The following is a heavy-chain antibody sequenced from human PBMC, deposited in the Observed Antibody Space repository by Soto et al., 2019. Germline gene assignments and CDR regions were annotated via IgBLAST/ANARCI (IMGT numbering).Heavy chain of an antibody. CDR2: IYHSGST. Sequence: SETLSLTCAVSGGSISSGGYFWSWIRQPPGKGLEWIGYIYHSGSTYYNPSLKSRVTISVDTSKNQFSLKLSSVTAADTAVYYCARDPGSGSYYGWFDPWGQGTLVTVSS. CDR1: GGSISSGGYF. J-gene: IGHJ5*02. CDR3: ARDPGSGSYYGWFDP. D-gene: IGHD3-10*01. V-gene: IGHV4-30-2*01.